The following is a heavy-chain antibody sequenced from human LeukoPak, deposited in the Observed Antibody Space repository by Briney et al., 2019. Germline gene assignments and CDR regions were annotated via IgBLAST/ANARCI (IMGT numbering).Heavy chain of an antibody. CDR1: GGSFSGYY. CDR3: VRHHKSGTDAFDI. D-gene: IGHD1-1*01. J-gene: IGHJ3*02. V-gene: IGHV4-34*01. Sequence: SETLSLTCAVYGGSFSGYYWSWIRQPPGKGLEWIGSIYHSGSTYYNPSLRSRVTISVDTSKNQFSLKLRSVTAADTAVYYCVRHHKSGTDAFDIWGQGTMVTVSS. CDR2: IYHSGST.